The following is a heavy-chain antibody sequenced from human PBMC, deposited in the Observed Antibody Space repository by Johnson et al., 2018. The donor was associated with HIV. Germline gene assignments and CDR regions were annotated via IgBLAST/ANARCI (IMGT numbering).Heavy chain of an antibody. CDR3: AREMAATNAWALDI. Sequence: QVQLVESGGGVVQPGRSLRLSCAASGFTFSSYGMHWVRQAPGKGLEWVAFIRYDGSNKYYADSVKGRFTISRDNSKFTLSLHMNNLRVEDTAIYYCAREMAATNAWALDIWGQGTMVTVSS. CDR1: GFTFSSYG. V-gene: IGHV3-33*01. CDR2: IRYDGSNK. D-gene: IGHD5-24*01. J-gene: IGHJ3*02.